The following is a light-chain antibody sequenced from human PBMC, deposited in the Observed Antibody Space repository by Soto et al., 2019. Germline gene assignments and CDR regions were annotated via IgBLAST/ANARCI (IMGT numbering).Light chain of an antibody. V-gene: IGKV3-11*01. CDR3: QQRRDWPST. J-gene: IGKJ1*01. Sequence: EIVLTQSPATVSLSPGERATLSCRASQSISFYLAWYQQKPGQAPRLLIYDATNRATGIPGRFRGSGSGTDFSLTISSLEPEDFAVYYGQQRRDWPSTFGQGTKVDIK. CDR1: QSISFY. CDR2: DAT.